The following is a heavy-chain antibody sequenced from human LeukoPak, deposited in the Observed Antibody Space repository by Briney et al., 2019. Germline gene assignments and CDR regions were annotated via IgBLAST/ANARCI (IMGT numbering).Heavy chain of an antibody. V-gene: IGHV1-2*02. CDR3: ARDGVFRFEVGDVYYYYMDV. CDR2: INPNSGDT. CDR1: EYIFTGYY. Sequence: ASVKVSCKASEYIFTGYYIHWVRQAPGQGLEWMGWINPNSGDTKYAQKFQGRVTMTRDTSNNTVYMDLTRLIFDDTAMYYCARDGVFRFEVGDVYYYYMDVWGKGTTVIISS. D-gene: IGHD2-21*02. J-gene: IGHJ6*03.